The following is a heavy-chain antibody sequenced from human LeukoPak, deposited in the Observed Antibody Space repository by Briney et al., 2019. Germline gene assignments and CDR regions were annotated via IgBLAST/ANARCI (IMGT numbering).Heavy chain of an antibody. D-gene: IGHD6-19*01. V-gene: IGHV3-30-3*01. CDR3: ARGVSVAGTLDY. CDR2: ISYDGSNK. CDR1: GFTFSSYA. Sequence: GGSLRLSCAASGFTFSSYAMHWVRQAPGKGLEWVAVISYDGSNKYYADSVKGRFTISRDNSKNTLYLQMNSLRAEDTAVYYCARGVSVAGTLDYWGQGTLVTVSS. J-gene: IGHJ4*02.